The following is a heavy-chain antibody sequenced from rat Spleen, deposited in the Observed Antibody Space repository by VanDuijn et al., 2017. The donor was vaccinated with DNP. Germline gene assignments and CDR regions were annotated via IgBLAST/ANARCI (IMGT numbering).Heavy chain of an antibody. V-gene: IGHV5-46*01. CDR3: ARALWVSWYFDF. J-gene: IGHJ1*01. CDR1: GFTFSSFP. CDR2: ISTSGGST. D-gene: IGHD1-7*01. Sequence: EVQLVESGGGLVQPGRSMKLSCAASGFTFSSFPMAWVRQAPTKGLEWVATISTSGGSTYYRDSVKGRFTISRDNAKSSLYLQMNSLKSEDTATYYCARALWVSWYFDFWGPGTMVTVSS.